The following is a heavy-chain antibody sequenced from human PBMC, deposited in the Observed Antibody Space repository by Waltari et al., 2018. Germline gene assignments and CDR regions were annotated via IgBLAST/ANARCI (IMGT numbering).Heavy chain of an antibody. CDR3: AKGLRSSWYSADY. V-gene: IGHV3-23*01. CDR2: ISGPGGST. Sequence: EVQLLESGGGLVQPGGSLRLSCAPSGFTFRSYAMSWVRQTPGKGLELVSSISGPGGSTYYADSVKGRFAISRDNSKNTLYLQMNSLRAEDTAVYYCAKGLRSSWYSADYWGQGTLVTVSS. J-gene: IGHJ4*02. D-gene: IGHD6-13*01. CDR1: GFTFRSYA.